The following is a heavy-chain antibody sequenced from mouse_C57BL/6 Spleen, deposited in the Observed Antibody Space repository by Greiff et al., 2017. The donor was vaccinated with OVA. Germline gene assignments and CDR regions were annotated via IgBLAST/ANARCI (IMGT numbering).Heavy chain of an antibody. CDR3: ARDQRSSWFAY. D-gene: IGHD1-1*01. J-gene: IGHJ3*01. CDR1: GFTFSSYA. CDR2: ISDGGSYT. Sequence: EVQLVESGGGLVKPGGSLKLSCAASGFTFSSYAMSWVRQTPEKRLEWVATISDGGSYTYYPDNVKGRFTISRDNAKNNLYLQMSHLKSEDTAMYYCARDQRSSWFAYWGQGTLVTVSA. V-gene: IGHV5-4*01.